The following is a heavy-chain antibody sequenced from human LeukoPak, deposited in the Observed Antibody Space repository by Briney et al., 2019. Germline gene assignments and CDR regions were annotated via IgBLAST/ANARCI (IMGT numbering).Heavy chain of an antibody. J-gene: IGHJ3*02. Sequence: PGGSLRLSCAASGFTFNSYWMHWVRHAPGKGLVWVSRINSDGSSTSYADSVKGRFTISRDNAKNTLYLQMNSLRAEDTAVYYCASLTIVGATVGAFDIWGQGTMVTVSS. D-gene: IGHD1-26*01. CDR2: INSDGSST. CDR1: GFTFNSYW. V-gene: IGHV3-74*01. CDR3: ASLTIVGATVGAFDI.